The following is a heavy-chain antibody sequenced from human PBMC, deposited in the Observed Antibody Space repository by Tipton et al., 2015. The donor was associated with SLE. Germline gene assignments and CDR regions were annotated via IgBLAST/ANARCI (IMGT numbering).Heavy chain of an antibody. Sequence: TLSLTCTVSGGSINSGYWSWIRLPAGKGLEWVGRIYSCGSFYYNTPPKSRVTTSVDKTTNRFSLKVTSVTAADTAVYYCARGGDDFWSANYPSGGMDVWGQGTTVTVSS. CDR1: GGSINSGY. CDR2: IYSCGSF. V-gene: IGHV4-4*07. J-gene: IGHJ6*02. CDR3: ARGGDDFWSANYPSGGMDV. D-gene: IGHD3-3*01.